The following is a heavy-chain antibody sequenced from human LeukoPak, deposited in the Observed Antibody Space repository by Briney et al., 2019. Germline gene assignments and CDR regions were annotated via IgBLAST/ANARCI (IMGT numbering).Heavy chain of an antibody. CDR1: GFTFSNAW. D-gene: IGHD2-21*01. CDR2: IKSKTDGGTT. V-gene: IGHV3-15*01. J-gene: IGHJ4*02. CDR3: TTLAYCGGDCYSRDY. Sequence: GGSLRLSCAASGFTFSNAWMSWVRQAPGKGLEWVGRIKSKTDGGTTDYAAPVKGRFTISRDDSKSTLYLQMNSLKTEDTAVYYCTTLAYCGGDCYSRDYWGQGTLVTVSS.